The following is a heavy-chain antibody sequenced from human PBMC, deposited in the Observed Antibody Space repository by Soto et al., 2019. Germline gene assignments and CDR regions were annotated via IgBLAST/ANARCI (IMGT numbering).Heavy chain of an antibody. Sequence: PGGSLRLSCLASGFPSSTYGFSTYAMTWVRQAPGKGLEWVSAISGRGGSTYYADSVKGRFTISRDNSKNTLYLQMNSLRAEDTAVYYCAKVGLVVVAATIYFQHWGQGTLVTVSS. CDR2: ISGRGGST. CDR1: GFPSSTYGFSTYA. D-gene: IGHD2-15*01. CDR3: AKVGLVVVAATIYFQH. V-gene: IGHV3-23*01. J-gene: IGHJ1*01.